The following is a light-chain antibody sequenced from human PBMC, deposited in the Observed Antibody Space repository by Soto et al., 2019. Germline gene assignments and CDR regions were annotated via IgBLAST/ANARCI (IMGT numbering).Light chain of an antibody. Sequence: QSVLTQTASVSGSPGQSITMSCTGTSSDVGGYNFVSWYQQHPGKAPKLIVHEVANRLSGVSGRFSGSKSGNTAFLTISGLQAEDEAVYYCCSQSSSITWMFGGGTKLTVL. CDR1: SSDVGGYNF. V-gene: IGLV2-14*03. CDR2: EVA. CDR3: CSQSSSITWM. J-gene: IGLJ3*02.